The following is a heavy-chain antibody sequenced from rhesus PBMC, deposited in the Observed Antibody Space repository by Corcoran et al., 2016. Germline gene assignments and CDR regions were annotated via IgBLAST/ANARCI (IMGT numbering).Heavy chain of an antibody. CDR1: GFTFSNSW. V-gene: IGHV3-30*02. J-gene: IGHJ4*01. CDR3: TTVTIFDYFDF. Sequence: EVQLVESGAGSVQPGGSLILSCAASGFTFSNSWMSWVRQGPGKGLEWVARIKRKADGETADYATSVKGRFTTSRDDSKNTLYLHMTSLKTEDTAVYYCTTVTIFDYFDFWGQGVLVTVSS. D-gene: IGHD3-3*01. CDR2: IKRKADGETA.